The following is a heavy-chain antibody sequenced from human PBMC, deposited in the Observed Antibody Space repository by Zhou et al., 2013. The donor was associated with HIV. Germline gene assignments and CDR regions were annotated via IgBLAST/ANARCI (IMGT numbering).Heavy chain of an antibody. V-gene: IGHV1-69*05. CDR2: IIPIFGAT. CDR1: GGTFSSYG. CDR3: ARTAWSGYTRTYYMDV. Sequence: QVQLVQSGAEVKKPGSSVKVSCKASGGTFSSYGISWVREAPGQGLEWMGGIIPIFGATNYAQKFQGRVTITTDESTSTAYMELSSLRSEDTAVYYCARTAWSGYTRTYYMDVWGKGTTGHRLL. J-gene: IGHJ6*03. D-gene: IGHD3-3*01.